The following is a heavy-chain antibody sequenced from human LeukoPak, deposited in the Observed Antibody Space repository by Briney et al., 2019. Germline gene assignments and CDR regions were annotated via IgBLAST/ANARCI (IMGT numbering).Heavy chain of an antibody. Sequence: SETLSLTCVVSGDSFTRYYWSWIRQPAGRGLEWIGQIYASGSTIYNPSLASRVTLSIDTSQRQFSLKVRSVTAADTAVYYCAGRDQSTSRSFDYWGRGTLVTVSS. CDR1: GDSFTRYY. D-gene: IGHD2-2*01. J-gene: IGHJ4*02. CDR2: IYASGST. CDR3: AGRDQSTSRSFDY. V-gene: IGHV4-4*07.